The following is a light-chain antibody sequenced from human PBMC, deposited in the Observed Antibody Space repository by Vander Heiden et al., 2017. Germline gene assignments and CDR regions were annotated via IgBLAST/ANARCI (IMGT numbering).Light chain of an antibody. V-gene: IGLV1-40*01. J-gene: IGLJ3*02. Sequence: QYALTQPPPVAGAPGQRVTISCTGSPSNIGAGYDVHWYQQRPGTALKLLIYGNRQRPSGVSDRFSGSKSGTSASLAITGLQAEDEAEYYCQSYDTSLSGSVFGGGTKLTVL. CDR2: GNR. CDR1: PSNIGAGYD. CDR3: QSYDTSLSGSV.